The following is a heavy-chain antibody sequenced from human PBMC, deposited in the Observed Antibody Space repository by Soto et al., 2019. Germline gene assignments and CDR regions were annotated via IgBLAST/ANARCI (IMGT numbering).Heavy chain of an antibody. CDR3: ARGDIAVAVSSYY. CDR2: SNWDGDDT. J-gene: IGHJ4*02. Sequence: EVHLVESGGRVVRPGESLRLSCAASGFNFEEYGMTWVRQAPGKGLEWVAGSNWDGDDTGYADSVQGRFTISRDNATKFLYLQMNSLRVDDTALYYCARGDIAVAVSSYYWGQGTLVTVSS. V-gene: IGHV3-20*04. CDR1: GFNFEEYG. D-gene: IGHD6-19*01.